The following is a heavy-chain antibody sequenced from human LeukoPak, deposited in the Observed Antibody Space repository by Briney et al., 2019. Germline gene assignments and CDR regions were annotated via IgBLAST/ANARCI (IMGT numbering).Heavy chain of an antibody. CDR3: ARDRPARDSSGYFGVITYGMDV. J-gene: IGHJ6*02. Sequence: GGSLRLSCAASGFTFSSYGMHWVRQAPGKGLEWVAVIWYDGSNKYYADSVKGRFTISRDNSKNTLYLQMNSLRAEDTAVYYCARDRPARDSSGYFGVITYGMDVWGQGTTVTVSS. CDR2: IWYDGSNK. D-gene: IGHD3-22*01. V-gene: IGHV3-33*01. CDR1: GFTFSSYG.